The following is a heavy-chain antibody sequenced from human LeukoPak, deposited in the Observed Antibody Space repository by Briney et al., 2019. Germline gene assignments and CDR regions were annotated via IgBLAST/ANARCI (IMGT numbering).Heavy chain of an antibody. D-gene: IGHD2-2*02. Sequence: ASVKVSCKASGGTFSSYAISWVRQAPGQGLEWMGGIIPIFGTANYAQKFQGRVTITADESTSTAYMELSSLRSEDTAVYYCVRDRCSSTSCYRGGVAFDIWGQGTMVTVSS. CDR3: VRDRCSSTSCYRGGVAFDI. J-gene: IGHJ3*02. V-gene: IGHV1-69*13. CDR2: IIPIFGTA. CDR1: GGTFSSYA.